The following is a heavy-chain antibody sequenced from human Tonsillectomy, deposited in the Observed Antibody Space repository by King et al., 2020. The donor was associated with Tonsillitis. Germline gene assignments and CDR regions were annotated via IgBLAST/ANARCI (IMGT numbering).Heavy chain of an antibody. Sequence: QLVQSGAEVKKPGASVTVSCKASGYTFTGYYLHWVRQAPGQGLEWMGWINPNSGGTNYAQKFQGRVTMTRDTSISTAYMERSSLRSDDTAVYYCARAPAHSTGYMTSYYWGQGTLVTVSS. V-gene: IGHV1-2*02. CDR3: ARAPAHSTGYMTSYY. D-gene: IGHD3-22*01. CDR2: INPNSGGT. CDR1: GYTFTGYY. J-gene: IGHJ4*02.